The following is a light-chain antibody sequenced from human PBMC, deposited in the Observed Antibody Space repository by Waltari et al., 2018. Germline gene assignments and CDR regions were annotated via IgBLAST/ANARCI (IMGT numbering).Light chain of an antibody. Sequence: QSALTQPASVSGSPGQWITLSCTGTSSDVGGYTSVFWYQQHPGKAPKLMIYDVSHRPSGISSRFSGSKSGNTASLTIAGLQAEDEADYYCSSYTSSAIAYVFGTGTKVTVL. CDR2: DVS. V-gene: IGLV2-14*03. CDR1: SSDVGGYTS. J-gene: IGLJ1*01. CDR3: SSYTSSAIAYV.